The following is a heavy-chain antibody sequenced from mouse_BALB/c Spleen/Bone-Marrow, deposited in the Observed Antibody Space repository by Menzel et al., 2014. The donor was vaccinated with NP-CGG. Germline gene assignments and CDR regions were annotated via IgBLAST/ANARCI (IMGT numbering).Heavy chain of an antibody. Sequence: EVQLVESGGGLVQPGGSRKLSCAASGFTFSNFGMHWFRQSPEKGLEWVAFVSTGSTILYYADTVKGRFTISRDNPENTLFMQMTSLRSEDTAIYYCARSHFYGNYFDYWGQGTTLTVSS. J-gene: IGHJ2*01. CDR2: VSTGSTIL. D-gene: IGHD2-1*01. V-gene: IGHV5-17*02. CDR1: GFTFSNFG. CDR3: ARSHFYGNYFDY.